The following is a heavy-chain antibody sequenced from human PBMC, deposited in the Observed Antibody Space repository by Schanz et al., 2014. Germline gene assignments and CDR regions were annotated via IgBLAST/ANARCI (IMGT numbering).Heavy chain of an antibody. V-gene: IGHV1-69*08. Sequence: QVQLVQSEAEVKKPGSSVKVSCKASGGTFSSYTISWMRQARGQGLEWVGRFIPILDVGNYAQQFQGRVTFTADKSTSTAYMELSSLRYEDTAVYYCAREVGLYDRGWFDPWGQGTLVTVSS. CDR3: AREVGLYDRGWFDP. CDR1: GGTFSSYT. D-gene: IGHD3-22*01. J-gene: IGHJ5*02. CDR2: FIPILDVG.